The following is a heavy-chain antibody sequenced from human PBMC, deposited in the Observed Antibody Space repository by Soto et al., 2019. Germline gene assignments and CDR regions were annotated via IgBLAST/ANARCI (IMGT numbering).Heavy chain of an antibody. J-gene: IGHJ5*02. CDR2: INYSGRS. CDR1: GDSSSTYY. CDR3: ARSYCADSVSCNWFDP. Sequence: QVQLQESGPGLVKSSETLSLTCSVYGDSSSTYYWGWIRQPPGKGLEWIGYINYSGRSNHNHSLRCRLGISVDASTNQVSLKLTSVTAADTAVYDCARSYCADSVSCNWFDPWGQGTLVVVSS. D-gene: IGHD2-8*02. V-gene: IGHV4-59*01.